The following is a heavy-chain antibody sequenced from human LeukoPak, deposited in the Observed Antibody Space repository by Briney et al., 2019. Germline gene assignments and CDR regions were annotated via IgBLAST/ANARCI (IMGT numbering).Heavy chain of an antibody. V-gene: IGHV3-7*01. CDR1: GFTFNSYW. Sequence: GGSLRLSCAASGFTFNSYWMTWVRQAPGKGLEWVANINQVGSEKYYVDSVKGRFTISRDNAKNSLSLQMNSLRAEDTAVYYCILGISVGAFDIWGQGTMVTVSS. CDR3: ILGISVGAFDI. CDR2: INQVGSEK. D-gene: IGHD7-27*01. J-gene: IGHJ3*02.